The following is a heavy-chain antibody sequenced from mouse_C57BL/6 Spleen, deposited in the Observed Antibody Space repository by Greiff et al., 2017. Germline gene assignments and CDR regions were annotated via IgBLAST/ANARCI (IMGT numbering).Heavy chain of an antibody. CDR3: ATVYYGSRPFAD. Sequence: VQLQESGPGLVQPSQSLSITCTASGFSLTSYGVHWVRQSPGKGLEWLGVIWRGGSTDYNAAFMSRLSITKDNSKSQVFFKMNSLQADESAIYYCATVYYGSRPFADWGQVTLVTVSA. V-gene: IGHV2-5*01. CDR2: IWRGGST. J-gene: IGHJ3*01. D-gene: IGHD1-1*01. CDR1: GFSLTSYG.